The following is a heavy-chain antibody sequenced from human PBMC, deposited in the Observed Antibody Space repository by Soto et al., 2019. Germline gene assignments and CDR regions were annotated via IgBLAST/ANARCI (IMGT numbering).Heavy chain of an antibody. CDR2: VTQSGGS. CDR1: GGSFSVYF. CDR3: ARGLPHMEGGVFKRLGNCFDP. D-gene: IGHD3-10*01. Sequence: SETLSLTCALSGGSFSVYFWTWIRQSPEKGLEWIGEVTQSGGSNSNPSLSSRVSISLDTSKNQFSLKLTSVTAADSAVYYCARGLPHMEGGVFKRLGNCFDPWGQGTLVTVSS. J-gene: IGHJ5*02. V-gene: IGHV4-34*01.